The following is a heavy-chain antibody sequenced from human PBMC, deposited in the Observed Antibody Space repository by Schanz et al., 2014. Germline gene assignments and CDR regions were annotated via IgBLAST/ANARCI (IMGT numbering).Heavy chain of an antibody. D-gene: IGHD4-17*01. V-gene: IGHV3-33*08. CDR3: ARPRFDYGEVDY. Sequence: GQLAESGGGLVQPGGSLRLSCGGSGFTFSKYWMSWVRQAPGKGLEWVAAMSYDGSIKYYGDSVKGRFTISRDRFQNTLYLRMSSLRAEDTAVYYCARPRFDYGEVDYWGQGTLVTVSS. J-gene: IGHJ4*02. CDR2: MSYDGSIK. CDR1: GFTFSKYW.